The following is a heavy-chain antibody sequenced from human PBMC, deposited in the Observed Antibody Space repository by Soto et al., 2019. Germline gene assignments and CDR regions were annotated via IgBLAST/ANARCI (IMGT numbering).Heavy chain of an antibody. Sequence: PSQTLSLTCAISGDSVSSNSATWNWIRQSPSRGLEWLGRTYHRSKWYYDYAASVQSRISINPDTSKNQFSLQLKSVTPEDTAVYYCARSMGGSYPSRDFLYIWGQGTMVTASS. CDR1: GDSVSSNSAT. CDR2: TYHRSKWYY. CDR3: ARSMGGSYPSRDFLYI. D-gene: IGHD1-26*01. J-gene: IGHJ3*02. V-gene: IGHV6-1*01.